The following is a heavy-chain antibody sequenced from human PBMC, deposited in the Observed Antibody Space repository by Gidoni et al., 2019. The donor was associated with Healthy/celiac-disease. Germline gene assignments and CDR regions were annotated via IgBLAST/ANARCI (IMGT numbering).Heavy chain of an antibody. Sequence: QVQLVQSAAEVKKPGASVKVACKASGSTFTSYDINWVRQAPGKGLEWMGWMNPNSGNTGYAQKFQGRVTMTRNTSISTAYMELSSLRSEDTAVYYCARFDWLSWSIDYWGQGTLVTVSS. J-gene: IGHJ4*02. V-gene: IGHV1-8*01. D-gene: IGHD3-9*01. CDR3: ARFDWLSWSIDY. CDR1: GSTFTSYD. CDR2: MNPNSGNT.